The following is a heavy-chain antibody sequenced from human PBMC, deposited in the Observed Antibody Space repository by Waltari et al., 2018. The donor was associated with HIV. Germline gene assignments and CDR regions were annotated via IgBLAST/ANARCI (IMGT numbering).Heavy chain of an antibody. Sequence: QLQLVQSGAEVKKPGASVKVSCKASGYPFTSYYIHWVRQAPGQGLEWMGISNPSGGNTRYGQKFQGRVTMTRETCTRTVYMERRSLRSEETAVYYCARDEGGGEYNDFWSGLDYYGMDVWGQGTTVTVSS. CDR3: ARDEGGGEYNDFWSGLDYYGMDV. CDR2: SNPSGGNT. J-gene: IGHJ6*02. V-gene: IGHV1-46*01. CDR1: GYPFTSYY. D-gene: IGHD3-3*01.